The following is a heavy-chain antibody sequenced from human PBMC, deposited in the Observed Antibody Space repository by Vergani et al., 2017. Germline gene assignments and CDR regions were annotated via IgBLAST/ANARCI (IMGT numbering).Heavy chain of an antibody. D-gene: IGHD3-10*01. V-gene: IGHV3-23*01. CDR3: EKGRFGENWFDH. CDR2: ISGSGGST. Sequence: EVQLLESGGGLVQPGGSLRLSCAASGFTFSSYAMSWVRQAPGKGLEWVSAISGSGGSTYYADSVKGRFTISRDNSKNTLYLQMNSLRAEDTAVYYCEKGRFGENWFDHWGQGTLVTVSS. J-gene: IGHJ5*02. CDR1: GFTFSSYA.